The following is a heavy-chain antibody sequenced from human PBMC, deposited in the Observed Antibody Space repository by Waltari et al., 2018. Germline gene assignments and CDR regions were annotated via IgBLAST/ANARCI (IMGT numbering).Heavy chain of an antibody. CDR1: GGSFSGYY. Sequence: QVQLQQWGAGLLKPSETLSLPCAVYGGSFSGYYWSWIRQPPGKGLEWIGEINHSGSTNYNPSLKSRVTISVDTSKNQFSLKLSSVTAADTAVYYCARSYGSGIPGYWGQGTLVTVSS. CDR2: INHSGST. V-gene: IGHV4-34*01. J-gene: IGHJ4*02. CDR3: ARSYGSGIPGY. D-gene: IGHD3-10*01.